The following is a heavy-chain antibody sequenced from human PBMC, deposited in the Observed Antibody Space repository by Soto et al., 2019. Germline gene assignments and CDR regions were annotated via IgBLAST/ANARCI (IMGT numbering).Heavy chain of an antibody. Sequence: HPGGALRLSCAAAGFTVSSHYMSWVRQAPGKGLEWVSVIYSGGSTYYADSVKGRFTISRHNSKNTLYLQMNSLRAEDTAVYYCARVGGYSYGYRVDYYYYMDVWGKGT. CDR2: IYSGGST. CDR1: GFTVSSHY. V-gene: IGHV3-53*04. D-gene: IGHD5-18*01. CDR3: ARVGGYSYGYRVDYYYYMDV. J-gene: IGHJ6*03.